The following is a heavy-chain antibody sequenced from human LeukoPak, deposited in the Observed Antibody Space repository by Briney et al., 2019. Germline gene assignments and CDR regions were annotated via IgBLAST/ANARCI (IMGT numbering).Heavy chain of an antibody. Sequence: ASVKVSCKASGYTFTNYAISWVRQAPGQGLEWMGWISAYNGYTNYAQKVQGRVTMTTDTSTSTAYMELRSLRSDDTAVYYCARVGIGYCSGGACLSDAFDIWGQGTMVTVSS. V-gene: IGHV1-18*01. J-gene: IGHJ3*02. CDR2: ISAYNGYT. CDR1: GYTFTNYA. CDR3: ARVGIGYCSGGACLSDAFDI. D-gene: IGHD2-15*01.